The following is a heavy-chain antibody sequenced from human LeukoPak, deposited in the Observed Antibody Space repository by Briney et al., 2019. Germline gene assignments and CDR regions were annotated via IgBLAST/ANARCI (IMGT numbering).Heavy chain of an antibody. CDR1: GFTFSSYS. J-gene: IGHJ4*02. V-gene: IGHV3-21*01. D-gene: IGHD3-3*01. CDR3: ATGAGVANRNDY. Sequence: GGSLRLSCAASGFTFSSYSMNWVRQAPGKGLEWVSSISSSSSYIYYADSVKGRFTISRDNAKNSLYLQMNSLRAEDTAVYYCATGAGVANRNDYWGQGTLVTVSS. CDR2: ISSSSSYI.